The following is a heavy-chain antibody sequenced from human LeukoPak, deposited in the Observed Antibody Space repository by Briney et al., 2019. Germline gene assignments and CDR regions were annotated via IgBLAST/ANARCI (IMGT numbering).Heavy chain of an antibody. Sequence: TGGSLRLSCAASGFTVSSNYMSWVRRAPGKGLEWVSVIYSGGSTYYADSVKGRFTISRDNAKDTLYLQMDSLRAEDTAIYYCARSNQADDYWGQGTLVTVSS. CDR1: GFTVSSNY. CDR3: ARSNQADDY. CDR2: IYSGGST. D-gene: IGHD1-14*01. J-gene: IGHJ4*02. V-gene: IGHV3-53*01.